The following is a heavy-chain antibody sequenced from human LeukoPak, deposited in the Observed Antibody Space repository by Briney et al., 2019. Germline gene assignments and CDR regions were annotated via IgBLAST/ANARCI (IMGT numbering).Heavy chain of an antibody. Sequence: GGSLRLSCAASGFTFSSHEMNWVRQAPGKGLEWISYIGSSGSIIYYADSVKGRFTISRDNAKNSLYLQMNNLGAEDTAVYYCARRGLPSYYMDVWGKGTTVTVSS. CDR1: GFTFSSHE. J-gene: IGHJ6*03. CDR2: IGSSGSII. V-gene: IGHV3-48*03. CDR3: ARRGLPSYYMDV.